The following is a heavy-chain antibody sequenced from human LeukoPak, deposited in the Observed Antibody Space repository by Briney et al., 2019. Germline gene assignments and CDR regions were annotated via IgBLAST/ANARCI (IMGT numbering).Heavy chain of an antibody. D-gene: IGHD6-19*01. CDR2: ISGSGGST. J-gene: IGHJ4*02. CDR3: AKDLNVAVAGTRDY. V-gene: IGHV3-23*01. CDR1: GFTFSSYG. Sequence: PGGSLRLSCAASGFTFSSYGMHWVRQAPGKGLEWVSAISGSGGSTYYADSVKGRFTISGDNSKNTLYLQMNSLRAEDTAVYYCAKDLNVAVAGTRDYWGQGTLVTVSS.